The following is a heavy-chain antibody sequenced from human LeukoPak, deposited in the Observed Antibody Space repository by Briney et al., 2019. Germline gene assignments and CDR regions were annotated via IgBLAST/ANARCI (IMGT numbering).Heavy chain of an antibody. CDR2: INPNSGGT. V-gene: IGHV1-2*06. Sequence: ASVKVSCKASGYTFTDYYIHWVRQAPGQGLEWMGRINPNSGGTNYTQKFQGRVTMTRDTSISTAYMELSSLRSEDTAVYYCARDSLDRYSSSWYYYYYYMDVWGKGTTVTVSS. CDR3: ARDSLDRYSSSWYYYYYYMDV. J-gene: IGHJ6*03. CDR1: GYTFTDYY. D-gene: IGHD6-13*01.